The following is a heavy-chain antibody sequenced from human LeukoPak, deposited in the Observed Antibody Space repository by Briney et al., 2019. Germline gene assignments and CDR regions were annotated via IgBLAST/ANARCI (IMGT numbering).Heavy chain of an antibody. CDR2: ISYNGNT. CDR3: ARKGELEGIYYFDY. Sequence: SETLSLTCTVSGDSISSNIYYWGWIRQPPGKGLEWIATISYNGNTYYNPSLKSRVTISVDTSKNQFSLKLSSVTAADTAVYYCARKGELEGIYYFDYWGQGTLVTVSS. V-gene: IGHV4-39*07. CDR1: GDSISSNIYY. D-gene: IGHD1-14*01. J-gene: IGHJ4*02.